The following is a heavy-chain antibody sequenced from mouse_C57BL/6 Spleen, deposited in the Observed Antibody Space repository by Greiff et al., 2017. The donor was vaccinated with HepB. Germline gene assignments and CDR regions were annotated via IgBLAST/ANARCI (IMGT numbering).Heavy chain of an antibody. CDR2: IDPETGGT. CDR3: TRDSSGYEAY. Sequence: QVHVKQSGAELVRPGASVTLSCKASGYTFTDYEMHWVKQTPVHGLEWIGAIDPETGGTAYNQKFKGKAILTADKSSSTAYMELRSLTSEDSAVYYCTRDSSGYEAYWGQGTLVTVSA. J-gene: IGHJ3*01. CDR1: GYTFTDYE. V-gene: IGHV1-15*01. D-gene: IGHD3-2*02.